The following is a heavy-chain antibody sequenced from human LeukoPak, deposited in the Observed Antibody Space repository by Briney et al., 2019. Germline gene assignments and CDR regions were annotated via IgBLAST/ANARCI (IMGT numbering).Heavy chain of an antibody. J-gene: IGHJ3*02. Sequence: PSETLSLTCAVYGGSFSGYYWSWVRQPPGKGLEWIGEINHSGSTNYNPSLKSRVTISVDTSKNQFSLKLSSVTAADTAVYYCARVFYDSSGYYRPGAFDIWGQGTMVTVSS. V-gene: IGHV4-34*01. D-gene: IGHD3-22*01. CDR1: GGSFSGYY. CDR3: ARVFYDSSGYYRPGAFDI. CDR2: INHSGST.